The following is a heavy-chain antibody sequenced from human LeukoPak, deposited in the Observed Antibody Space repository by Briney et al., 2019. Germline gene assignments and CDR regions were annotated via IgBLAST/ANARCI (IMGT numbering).Heavy chain of an antibody. V-gene: IGHV3-74*01. CDR3: AREARLVPSAHDAYDI. Sequence: PGGSLRLSCAASGFTLRSYWMHWVRQAPGKGLVWVSRINSDGYSTSYAGSVKGRFTISRDNAKNTLYLQMNSLRAEDTAVYYCAREARLVPSAHDAYDIWVQGTMVTVSS. J-gene: IGHJ3*02. D-gene: IGHD6-19*01. CDR1: GFTLRSYW. CDR2: INSDGYST.